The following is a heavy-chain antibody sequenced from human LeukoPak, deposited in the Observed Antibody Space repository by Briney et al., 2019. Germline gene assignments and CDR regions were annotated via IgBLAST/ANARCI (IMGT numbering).Heavy chain of an antibody. D-gene: IGHD5-18*01. J-gene: IGHJ6*03. CDR3: ARTTEGGYTYGYFYYYYMDV. CDR2: IDTSGNT. CDR1: GGSISSCY. Sequence: SETLSLTCTVSGGSISSCYWSWIRQPAGKGLEWIGRIDTSGNTNYKPSLKSRVTISVDTSKNQFSLKLTSVTAADTAVYYCARTTEGGYTYGYFYYYYMDVWGKGTTVTISS. V-gene: IGHV4-4*07.